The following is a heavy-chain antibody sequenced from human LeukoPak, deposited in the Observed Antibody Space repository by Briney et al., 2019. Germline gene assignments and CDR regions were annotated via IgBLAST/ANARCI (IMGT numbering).Heavy chain of an antibody. CDR1: GYSFTSYW. CDR2: IYPGDSDT. D-gene: IGHD3-10*01. V-gene: IGHV5-51*01. CDR3: ARRYGSAPGAFDI. Sequence: GESLKISCQGSGYSFTSYWIGWVRQMPGKGLEWMGIIYPGDSDTRYSTSIQGKATIPADKPISTAYLQWNSLKASDTAMYYCARRYGSAPGAFDIWGQGTMVTVSS. J-gene: IGHJ3*02.